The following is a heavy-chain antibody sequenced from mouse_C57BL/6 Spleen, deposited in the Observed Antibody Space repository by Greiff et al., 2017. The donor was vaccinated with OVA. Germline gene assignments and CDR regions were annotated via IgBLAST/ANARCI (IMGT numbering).Heavy chain of an antibody. CDR2: INPNNGGT. Sequence: EVQLQQSGPELVKPGASVKISCKASGYTFTDYYMNWVKQSHGKSLEWIGDINPNNGGTSYNQKFKGKATLTVDKSTRTAYMELRSLTSADSAVYYCASSPYPIYAMDDWGQGTSVTVSS. D-gene: IGHD2-10*01. V-gene: IGHV1-26*01. CDR3: ASSPYPIYAMDD. CDR1: GYTFTDYY. J-gene: IGHJ4*01.